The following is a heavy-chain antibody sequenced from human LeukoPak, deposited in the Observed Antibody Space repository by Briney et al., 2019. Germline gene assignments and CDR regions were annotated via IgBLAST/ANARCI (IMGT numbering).Heavy chain of an antibody. Sequence: PTGGSLRLSCAASGLSVSSHYMSWVRQAPGKGLEWVSVIHSVGSTDYADSVKGRLTISRDNPKNRLDRQVNSLRAEDTAVYYCASSRIFGNAMDVWGQGTTVTVSS. V-gene: IGHV3-53*01. CDR3: ASSRIFGNAMDV. D-gene: IGHD3-3*01. J-gene: IGHJ6*02. CDR2: IHSVGST. CDR1: GLSVSSHY.